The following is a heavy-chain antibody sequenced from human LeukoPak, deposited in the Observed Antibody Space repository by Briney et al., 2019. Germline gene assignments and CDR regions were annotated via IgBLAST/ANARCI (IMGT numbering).Heavy chain of an antibody. CDR2: IVTGRDV. CDR1: GFTFSSYT. V-gene: IGHV3-21*01. CDR3: ARDKPGIAASDV. Sequence: PGGSLRLSCAASGFTFSSYTINWVRQAPGKGLEWVSSIVTGRDVNYADSVKGRFTISGDSAKNSLYLQMNSLRAEDAAVYYCARDKPGIAASDVWGKGTTVTVSS. D-gene: IGHD6-13*01. J-gene: IGHJ6*04.